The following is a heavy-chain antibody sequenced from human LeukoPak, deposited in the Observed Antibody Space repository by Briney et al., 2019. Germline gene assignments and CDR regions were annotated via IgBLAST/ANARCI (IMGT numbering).Heavy chain of an antibody. CDR1: GFTFSAYY. J-gene: IGHJ4*02. CDR3: ARDYGSGSYYLDLVDY. Sequence: GGSLRLSCAASGFTFSAYYMSWVRQAPGKGLEWVSYISSSGSTIYYADSVKGRFTISRDNAKNLLYLQMNSLRAEDTAVYYCARDYGSGSYYLDLVDYWGQGTLVTVSS. CDR2: ISSSGSTI. V-gene: IGHV3-11*04. D-gene: IGHD3-10*01.